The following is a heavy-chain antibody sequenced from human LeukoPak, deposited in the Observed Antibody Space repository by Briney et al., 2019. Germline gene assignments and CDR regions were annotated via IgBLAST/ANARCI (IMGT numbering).Heavy chain of an antibody. CDR1: GFTFDDYA. J-gene: IGHJ3*02. V-gene: IGHV3-9*01. CDR3: AKDLLERPLHAFDI. D-gene: IGHD1-1*01. CDR2: ISWNSGSI. Sequence: PGRSLRLSCAASGFTFDDYAMPWPRHAPGKGLEGVSGISWNSGSIGYADSVKGRFTISRDNAKNSLYLQMNSLRAEDTALYYCAKDLLERPLHAFDIWGQGTMVTVSS.